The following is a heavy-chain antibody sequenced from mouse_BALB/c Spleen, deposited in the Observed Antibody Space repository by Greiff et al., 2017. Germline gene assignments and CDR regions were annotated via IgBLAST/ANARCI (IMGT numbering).Heavy chain of an antibody. CDR1: GYAFSSYW. J-gene: IGHJ4*01. Sequence: QGQLQQSGAELVRPGSSVKISCKASGYAFSSYWMNWVKQRPGQGLEWIGQIYPGDGDTNYNGKFKGKATLTADKSSSTAYMQLSSLTSEDSAVYFCARDHYYGNYEGDYWGQGTSVTVSS. V-gene: IGHV1-80*01. CDR2: IYPGDGDT. D-gene: IGHD2-1*01. CDR3: ARDHYYGNYEGDY.